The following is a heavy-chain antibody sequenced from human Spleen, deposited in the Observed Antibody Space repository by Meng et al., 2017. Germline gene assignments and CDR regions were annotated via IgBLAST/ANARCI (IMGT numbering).Heavy chain of an antibody. Sequence: SETLSLTCTVSGDSISTRDYWAWIRQTPGKGLEWIGSLDYRGSTFYNPSLKGRLTISVDTSKTQSSLKLSSMTAADTAVYYCAGGAVVTLIFYHAMDVWGQGTTVTVSS. CDR3: AGGAVVTLIFYHAMDV. CDR2: LDYRGST. D-gene: IGHD2-21*02. CDR1: GDSISTRDY. J-gene: IGHJ6*02. V-gene: IGHV4-39*07.